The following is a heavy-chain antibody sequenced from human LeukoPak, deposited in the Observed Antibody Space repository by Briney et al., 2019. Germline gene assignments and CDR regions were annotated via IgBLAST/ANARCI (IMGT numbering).Heavy chain of an antibody. D-gene: IGHD2-2*01. V-gene: IGHV6-1*01. J-gene: IGHJ5*02. Sequence: SQTLSFTCAISGDSVSSNSVTWNWIRQSPSRGLEWLGRTYYRSTWYNDYAVSVRGRITVNPDTSKNQFSLHLNSVTPEDTAVYYCARGLTQYDCFDPWGQGILVTVSS. CDR1: GDSVSSNSVT. CDR2: TYYRSTWYN. CDR3: ARGLTQYDCFDP.